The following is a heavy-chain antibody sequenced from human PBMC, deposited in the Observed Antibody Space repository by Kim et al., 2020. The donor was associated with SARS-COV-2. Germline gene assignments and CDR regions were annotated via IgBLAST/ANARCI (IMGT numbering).Heavy chain of an antibody. CDR3: ASDPIAAAADY. D-gene: IGHD6-13*01. J-gene: IGHJ4*02. V-gene: IGHV3-30*04. CDR2: VSHDGNSK. Sequence: GGSLRLSCVASGFTFSYFAMHWVRQAPGEGLQWVAIVSHDGNSKFYAETVKGRFTISRDNSKSTLYPQMDSLRVEDTAVYYCASDPIAAAADYLGQGTLVTVSS. CDR1: GFTFSYFA.